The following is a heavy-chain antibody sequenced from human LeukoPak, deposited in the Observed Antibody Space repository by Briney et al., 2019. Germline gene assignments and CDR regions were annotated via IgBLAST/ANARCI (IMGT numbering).Heavy chain of an antibody. CDR2: IYYSGST. CDR1: GGSISSSNYY. Sequence: PSETLSLTCTVSGGSISSSNYYWGWIRRPPGKGLEWIGCIYYSGSTKYNPSLKSRVTISVDTSRTQFSLKVSSVTAAGTAVYYCAREGTSSHRLDVWGQGTTVTVSS. J-gene: IGHJ6*02. CDR3: AREGTSSHRLDV. D-gene: IGHD2-2*01. V-gene: IGHV4-61*01.